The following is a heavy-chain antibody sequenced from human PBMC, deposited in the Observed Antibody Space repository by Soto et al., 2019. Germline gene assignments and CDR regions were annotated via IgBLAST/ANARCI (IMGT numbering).Heavy chain of an antibody. CDR1: GFTFSSYG. CDR3: ARDRSSGWYYYYYGMDV. Sequence: QVQLVESGGGVVQPGRSPRLSCAASGFTFSSYGMHWVRQAPGKGLEWVAVIWYDGSNKYYADSVKGRFTISRDNSKNTLYLQMNSLRAEDTAVYYCARDRSSGWYYYYYGMDVWGQGTTVTVSS. D-gene: IGHD6-19*01. J-gene: IGHJ6*02. V-gene: IGHV3-33*01. CDR2: IWYDGSNK.